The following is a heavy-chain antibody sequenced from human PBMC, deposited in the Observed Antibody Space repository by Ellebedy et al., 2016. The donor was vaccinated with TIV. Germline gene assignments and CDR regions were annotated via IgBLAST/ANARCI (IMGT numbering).Heavy chain of an antibody. Sequence: GESLKISCVASGFLFSNYAMHWVRQAPGKGLEWVAFIRNDGGNRAYAESVKGRFTISRDNYEKTLSLQMNSLRPEDTAMYYCVQSHSCNWFYGVDVWGPGTTVIVSS. J-gene: IGHJ6*02. V-gene: IGHV3-30*02. CDR3: VQSHSCNWFYGVDV. CDR2: IRNDGGNR. D-gene: IGHD2/OR15-2a*01. CDR1: GFLFSNYA.